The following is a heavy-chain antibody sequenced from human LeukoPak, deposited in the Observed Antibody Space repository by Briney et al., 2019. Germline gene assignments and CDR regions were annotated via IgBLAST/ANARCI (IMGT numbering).Heavy chain of an antibody. J-gene: IGHJ6*03. V-gene: IGHV4-59*01. CDR3: ASHKAVAPRDYYYYMHV. CDR2: IYYSGST. D-gene: IGHD6-19*01. CDR1: GGSISSYY. Sequence: PSETLSLTCTVSGGSISSYYWSWIRQPPGKGLEWIGYIYYSGSTNYNPSLKSRVTISVDTSKNQFSLKLSSVTAADTAVYYCASHKAVAPRDYYYYMHVWGKGTTVTVSS.